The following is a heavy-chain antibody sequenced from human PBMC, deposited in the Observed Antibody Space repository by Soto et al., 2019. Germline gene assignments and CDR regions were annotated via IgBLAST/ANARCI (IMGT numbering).Heavy chain of an antibody. J-gene: IGHJ2*01. Sequence: QVHLEESGGGVVQPGRSLRLSCAASGFSFSTYGMHLVRQAPGKGLESVAGISHDGGKEYYAHSVKGRFTISRDSSKNAVYLQMNNVRAEDTAVYYCPQDPSSGYTRGCFDFWGLGTLVTVSS. V-gene: IGHV3-30*18. CDR3: PQDPSSGYTRGCFDF. CDR1: GFSFSTYG. CDR2: ISHDGGKE. D-gene: IGHD3-22*01.